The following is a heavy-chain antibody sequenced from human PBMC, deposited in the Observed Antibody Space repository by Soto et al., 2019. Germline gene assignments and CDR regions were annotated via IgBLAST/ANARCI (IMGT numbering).Heavy chain of an antibody. Sequence: QVQLVQSGAEVKKPGSSVKVSCKAPGGTFSTYAISWVRQAPGQGLEWMGGVIPIFGTPKYAQKFQGRVMITADESTSTGYMELRSLRSEDTAVYYCARSQGGSSSLDIYYYSYYGMDVWGQGTRVTVSS. D-gene: IGHD2-15*01. J-gene: IGHJ6*02. CDR3: ARSQGGSSSLDIYYYSYYGMDV. CDR1: GGTFSTYA. CDR2: VIPIFGTP. V-gene: IGHV1-69*01.